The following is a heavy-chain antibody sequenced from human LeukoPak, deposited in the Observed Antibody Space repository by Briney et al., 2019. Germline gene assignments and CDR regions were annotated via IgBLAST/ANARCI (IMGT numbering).Heavy chain of an antibody. J-gene: IGHJ4*02. CDR1: GYTFTGYY. V-gene: IGHV1-69*04. Sequence: SVKVSCKTSGYTFTGYYMHWVRQAPGQGLEWMGRIIPILGIANYAQKFQGRVTISADKSTSTAYMELSSLRSEDTAVYYCARENSSGYYGPFYWGQGTLVTVSS. CDR2: IIPILGIA. D-gene: IGHD3-22*01. CDR3: ARENSSGYYGPFY.